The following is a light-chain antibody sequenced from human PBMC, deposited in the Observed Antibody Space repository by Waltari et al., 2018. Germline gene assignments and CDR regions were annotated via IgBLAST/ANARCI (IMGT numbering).Light chain of an antibody. J-gene: IGKJ1*01. CDR3: QQRATWT. V-gene: IGKV3-11*01. CDR1: QSVSTY. CDR2: DAS. Sequence: EIVLTQSPATLSLSPGERATLSCRASQSVSTYLAWYQQKPGQAPRLLIYDASNRATVIPARFSGSGSGTDFTLTISSLEPEEFAVYYCQQRATWTFGQGTKVQIK.